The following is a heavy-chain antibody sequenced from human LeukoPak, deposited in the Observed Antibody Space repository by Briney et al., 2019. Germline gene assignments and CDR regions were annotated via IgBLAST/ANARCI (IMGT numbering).Heavy chain of an antibody. Sequence: GGSLRLSCAASGFTFSSYGMSWVRQAPGKGLEWVSYISSSSSYIYYADSVKGRFTISRDNAKNSLYLQMNSLRAEDTAVYYCARLLVIPTYYYYYMDVWGKGTTVTVSS. J-gene: IGHJ6*03. CDR1: GFTFSSYG. CDR2: ISSSSSYI. D-gene: IGHD3-22*01. CDR3: ARLLVIPTYYYYYMDV. V-gene: IGHV3-21*05.